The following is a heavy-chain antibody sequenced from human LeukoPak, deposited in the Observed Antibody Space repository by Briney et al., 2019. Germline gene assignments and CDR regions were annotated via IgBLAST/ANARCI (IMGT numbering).Heavy chain of an antibody. V-gene: IGHV3-21*01. Sequence: GGSLRLSCAASGFTFSSYSMNWVRQAPGKGLEWVSSISSSSSYIYYADSVKGRFTISRDNAKNPLYLQMNSLRAEDTAVYYCARDWVVGAHFDYWGQGTLVTVSS. CDR3: ARDWVVGAHFDY. D-gene: IGHD1-26*01. J-gene: IGHJ4*02. CDR2: ISSSSSYI. CDR1: GFTFSSYS.